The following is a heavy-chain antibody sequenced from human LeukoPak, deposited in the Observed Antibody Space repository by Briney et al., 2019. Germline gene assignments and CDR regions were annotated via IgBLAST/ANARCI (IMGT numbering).Heavy chain of an antibody. CDR2: ISSSSSYI. D-gene: IGHD3-10*02. CDR3: ARGTMFPYYFDY. CDR1: EFTFSSYW. Sequence: GGSLRLSCAASEFTFSSYWMSWVRQAPGKGLEWVSFISSSSSYIYYADSLKGRFTISRDNAKNSLYLQMNSLRAEDTAVYYCARGTMFPYYFDYWGQGTLVTVSS. J-gene: IGHJ4*02. V-gene: IGHV3-21*01.